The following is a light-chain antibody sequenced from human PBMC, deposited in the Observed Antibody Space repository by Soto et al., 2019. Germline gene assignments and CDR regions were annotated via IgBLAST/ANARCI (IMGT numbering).Light chain of an antibody. Sequence: EIVLTQSPATLSLSPGERATLSCRASQGVSRHLAWYQQKPGQAPRLLIYDASTRATGIPARFSGSGSGKDFTLTISSLEPEDFAVYYCQQRRNWPITFGQGTRLEIK. CDR1: QGVSRH. V-gene: IGKV3-11*01. CDR3: QQRRNWPIT. J-gene: IGKJ5*01. CDR2: DAS.